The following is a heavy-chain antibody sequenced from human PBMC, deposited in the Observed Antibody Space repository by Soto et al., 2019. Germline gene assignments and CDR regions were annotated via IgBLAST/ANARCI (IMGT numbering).Heavy chain of an antibody. Sequence: HGESLKISCKGSGYSFTSYWIGWVRQMPGKGLEWMGIIYPGDSDTRYSPSFQGQVTISADKSISTAYLQWSSLKASDTAMYYCARLLTMVRGVIPGWLDPWGQGTLVTVSS. J-gene: IGHJ5*02. D-gene: IGHD3-10*01. CDR1: GYSFTSYW. V-gene: IGHV5-51*01. CDR2: IYPGDSDT. CDR3: ARLLTMVRGVIPGWLDP.